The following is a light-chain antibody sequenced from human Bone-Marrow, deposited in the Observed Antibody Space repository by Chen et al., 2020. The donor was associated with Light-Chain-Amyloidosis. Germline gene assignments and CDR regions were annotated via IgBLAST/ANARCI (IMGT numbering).Light chain of an antibody. CDR3: QVWDRSSDRPV. CDR1: NIGSTS. V-gene: IGLV3-21*02. J-gene: IGLJ3*02. Sequence: HVLTQPSSVSVAPGQTPTIARGGNNIGSTSVHWYQQTPGQAPLLVVYDDSDRPSGIPERLSGSNSGNTATLTISRVEAGDEADYYYQVWDRSSDRPVFGGGTKLTVL. CDR2: DDS.